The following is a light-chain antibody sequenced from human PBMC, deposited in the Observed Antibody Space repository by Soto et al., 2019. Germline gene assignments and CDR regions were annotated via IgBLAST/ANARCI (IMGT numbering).Light chain of an antibody. V-gene: IGKV3-15*01. CDR3: QQYNNWPPIT. Sequence: EIMMTRSPATLSVSPGERATLSCRASQSVRNNLAWYQQRRGQAPRLLIYYASTRATGVPARFSGSGSGTEFTLTISSLQSEDSALYYCQQYNNWPPITFGQGTRLEIK. J-gene: IGKJ5*01. CDR2: YAS. CDR1: QSVRNN.